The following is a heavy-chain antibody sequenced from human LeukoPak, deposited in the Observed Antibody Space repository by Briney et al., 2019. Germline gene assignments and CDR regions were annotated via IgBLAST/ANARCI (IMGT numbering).Heavy chain of an antibody. V-gene: IGHV4-30-2*01. Sequence: PSQTLSLTCTVSGGSISSGGYYWSWIRQPPGKGLEWIGYIYHSGSTYYNPSLKSRVTISVDRSKNRFSLKLSSVTAADTAVYYCTCLSQWLEPHYYYGMDVWGQGTTVTVSS. D-gene: IGHD6-19*01. J-gene: IGHJ6*02. CDR2: IYHSGST. CDR3: TCLSQWLEPHYYYGMDV. CDR1: GGSISSGGYY.